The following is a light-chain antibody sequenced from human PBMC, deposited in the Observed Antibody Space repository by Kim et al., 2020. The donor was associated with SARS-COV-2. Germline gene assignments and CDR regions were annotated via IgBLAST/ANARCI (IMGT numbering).Light chain of an antibody. CDR1: QSISNW. V-gene: IGKV1-5*03. CDR2: KAS. Sequence: ASVGDRVTITCRASQSISNWLAWYQQKPGKAPKLLTYKASSLESGVPSRFSGSGSGTEFTLTISSLQPDDFATYYCQQYHSYSSITFGQGTKLEI. CDR3: QQYHSYSSIT. J-gene: IGKJ2*01.